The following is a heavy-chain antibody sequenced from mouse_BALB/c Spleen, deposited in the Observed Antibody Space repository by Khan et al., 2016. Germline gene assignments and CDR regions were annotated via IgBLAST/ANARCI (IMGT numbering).Heavy chain of an antibody. CDR3: ARHYYGHFWFAY. CDR1: EYEFPSHD. D-gene: IGHD2-1*01. V-gene: IGHV5-2*01. CDR2: INSDGGST. J-gene: IGHJ3*01. Sequence: EVELVESGGGLVQPGESLKLSCESNEYEFPSHDMSWVRKTPEKRLELVAAINSDGGSTYYPDTMERRFIISRANTKTHLYLQMSSLRSEDTALFYCARHYYGHFWFAYWGQGTLVTVSA.